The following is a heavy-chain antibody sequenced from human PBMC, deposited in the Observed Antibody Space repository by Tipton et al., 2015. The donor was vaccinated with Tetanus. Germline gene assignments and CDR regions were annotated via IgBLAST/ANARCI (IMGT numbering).Heavy chain of an antibody. Sequence: QLVQSGPEVKKPGSSVKVSCKASGDTFSNYAISWVRQAPGQGLEWMGGIIPIFGTPSYAQNFQGRVSIAADTSTNTAYMNLYSHTADDPAIYYCARDHDLGAPLDYWGQGTLVTVSS. V-gene: IGHV1-69*06. D-gene: IGHD4/OR15-4a*01. CDR3: ARDHDLGAPLDY. J-gene: IGHJ4*02. CDR1: GDTFSNYA. CDR2: IIPIFGTP.